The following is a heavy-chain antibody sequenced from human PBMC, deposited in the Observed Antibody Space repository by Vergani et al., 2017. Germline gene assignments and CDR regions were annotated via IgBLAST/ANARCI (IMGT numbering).Heavy chain of an antibody. V-gene: IGHV3-21*01. CDR3: ARDGGAYYYDSSGYYTAGHLFDY. CDR2: ISSSSSYI. Sequence: EVQLVESGGGLVQPGGSLRLSCAASGFTFSSYSMNWVRQAPGKGLEWVSSISSSSSYIYYAASVKGRFTISRDNAKNSLYLQMNSLSAEDTAVYYCARDGGAYYYDSSGYYTAGHLFDYWGQGTLVTVSS. J-gene: IGHJ4*02. D-gene: IGHD3-22*01. CDR1: GFTFSSYS.